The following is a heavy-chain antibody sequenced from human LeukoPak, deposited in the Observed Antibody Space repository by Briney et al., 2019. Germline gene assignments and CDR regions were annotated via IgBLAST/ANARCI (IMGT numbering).Heavy chain of an antibody. CDR1: GFTFSSYW. J-gene: IGHJ4*02. CDR2: IKQDGSEE. Sequence: PGGSLRLSCTASGFTFSSYWMSWVRQAPGKGLEWVANIKQDGSEEYYVDSVKGRFTISRDSSTNTLYLQMGSLRAEDMAVYYCARVGDNNYFDYWGQGTLVTVSS. CDR3: ARVGDNNYFDY. D-gene: IGHD2-21*02. V-gene: IGHV3-7*01.